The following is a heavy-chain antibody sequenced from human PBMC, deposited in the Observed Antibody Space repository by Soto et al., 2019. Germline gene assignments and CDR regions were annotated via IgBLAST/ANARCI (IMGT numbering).Heavy chain of an antibody. J-gene: IGHJ5*02. D-gene: IGHD3-10*01. CDR3: ARSLHHHQMTIVQGGSFPLDS. V-gene: IGHV1-69*02. CDR2: IIPILGIA. Sequence: PVKRYRKAAGDGISRYTSGCVRIAQRQALEKLGRIIPILGIANYAQKFQGRVTITADKSTSTAYMELSSLRSEDTAVYYCARSLHHHQMTIVQGGSFPLDSWGQGTLVTVSS. CDR1: GDGISRYT.